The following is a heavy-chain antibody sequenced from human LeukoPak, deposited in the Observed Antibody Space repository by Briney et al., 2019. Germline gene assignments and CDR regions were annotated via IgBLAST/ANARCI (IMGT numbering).Heavy chain of an antibody. J-gene: IGHJ2*01. CDR1: GGTFSIYA. D-gene: IGHD2-21*01. Sequence: SVKVSCKSSGGTFSIYAISWVRQAPGQGLEWMGRIIPILGIPNYAQKFQGRVTITADKSTTTAYVELSSLRSEDTAVYYCATEASVVVSGRYYWYFDLWGRGTLVTVPS. CDR3: ATEASVVVSGRYYWYFDL. V-gene: IGHV1-69*04. CDR2: IIPILGIP.